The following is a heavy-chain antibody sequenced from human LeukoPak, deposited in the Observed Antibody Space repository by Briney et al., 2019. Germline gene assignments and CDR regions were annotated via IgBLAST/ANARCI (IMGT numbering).Heavy chain of an antibody. CDR2: IIPIFGTA. Sequence: ASVKVSCKASGGTFSSYAISWVRQAPGQGLEWMGGIIPIFGTANYAQKFQGRVTITADESTSTAYMELSSLRSEDTAVYYCARVREGIAAAGTDWFDPWGQGTLVTVSS. V-gene: IGHV1-69*13. CDR1: GGTFSSYA. J-gene: IGHJ5*02. CDR3: ARVREGIAAAGTDWFDP. D-gene: IGHD6-13*01.